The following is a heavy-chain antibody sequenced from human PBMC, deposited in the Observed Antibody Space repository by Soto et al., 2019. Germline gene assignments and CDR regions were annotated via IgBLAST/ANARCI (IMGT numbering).Heavy chain of an antibody. D-gene: IGHD3-10*01. CDR1: GGSISSGGYS. J-gene: IGHJ4*02. Sequence: SETLSLTCAVSGGSISSGGYSWSWIRQPPGKGLEWIGYIYHSGSTYYNPSLKSRVTISVDRSKNQFSLKLSSVTAADTAVYYCARVLADGSGSYGTFDYWGQGTRGTVS. V-gene: IGHV4-30-2*01. CDR2: IYHSGST. CDR3: ARVLADGSGSYGTFDY.